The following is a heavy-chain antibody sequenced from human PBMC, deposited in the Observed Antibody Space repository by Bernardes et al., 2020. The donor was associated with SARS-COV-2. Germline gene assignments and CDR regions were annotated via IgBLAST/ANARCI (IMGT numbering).Heavy chain of an antibody. D-gene: IGHD3-3*01. CDR3: ARDRDFWSGYYWDV. J-gene: IGHJ6*02. CDR2: IWYDGSNK. Sequence: SLRLSCAASGFTFSSYAMHWVRQAPGKGLEWVAVIWYDGSNKYYADSVKGRFTISRDNSKNTLYLQMNSLRAEDTAVYYCARDRDFWSGYYWDVWGQGTTVTVSS. V-gene: IGHV3-33*08. CDR1: GFTFSSYA.